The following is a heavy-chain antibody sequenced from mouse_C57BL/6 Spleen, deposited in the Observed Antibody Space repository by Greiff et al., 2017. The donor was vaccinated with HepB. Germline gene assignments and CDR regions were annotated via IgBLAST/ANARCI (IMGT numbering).Heavy chain of an antibody. V-gene: IGHV1-81*01. CDR3: AREGGLRRAMDY. J-gene: IGHJ4*01. CDR1: GYTFTSYG. Sequence: VHLVESGAELARPGASVKLSCKASGYTFTSYGISWVKQRTGQGLEWIGEIYPRSGNTYYNEKFKGKATLTADKSSSTAYMELRSLTSEDSAVYFCAREGGLRRAMDYWGQGTSVTVSS. D-gene: IGHD2-4*01. CDR2: IYPRSGNT.